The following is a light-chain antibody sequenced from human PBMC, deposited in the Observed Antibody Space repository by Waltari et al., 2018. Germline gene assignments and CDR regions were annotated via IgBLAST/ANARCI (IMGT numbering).Light chain of an antibody. V-gene: IGKV3-11*01. CDR3: QQRSIWPVT. Sequence: EIVLTQSPATLSLSPGERATLACRASQSVSSYLAGYEQKPGQAPRLLIYDESNRVTGIPARFSGSGSGTDCTLTISSLDPEDFAVYYCQQRSIWPVTFGGGTKVEIK. CDR1: QSVSSY. J-gene: IGKJ4*01. CDR2: DES.